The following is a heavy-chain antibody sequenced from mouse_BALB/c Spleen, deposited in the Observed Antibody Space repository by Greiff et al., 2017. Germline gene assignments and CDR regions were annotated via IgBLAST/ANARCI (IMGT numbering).Heavy chain of an antibody. V-gene: IGHV2-9*02. CDR1: GFSLTSYG. Sequence: VHLVESGPGLVAPSQSLSITCTVSGFSLTSYGVHWVRQPPGKGLEWLGVIWAGGSTNYNSALMSRLSISKDNSKSQVFLKMNSLQTDDTAMYYCARGYSGRYYGNWFAYWGQGTLVTVSA. CDR2: IWAGGST. CDR3: ARGYSGRYYGNWFAY. J-gene: IGHJ3*01. D-gene: IGHD2-1*01.